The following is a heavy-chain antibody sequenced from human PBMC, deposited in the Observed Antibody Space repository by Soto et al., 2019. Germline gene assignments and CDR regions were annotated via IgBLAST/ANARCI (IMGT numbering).Heavy chain of an antibody. Sequence: ASVKVSCKASGYTFTSYGISWVRQAPGQGLEWMGWISAYNGNTNYAQKLQGRVTMTTDTSTSTAYVELRSLRSDDTAVYYCARVGDDIVVVPAALGWFDPWGQGTLVTVSS. CDR3: ARVGDDIVVVPAALGWFDP. CDR1: GYTFTSYG. V-gene: IGHV1-18*01. CDR2: ISAYNGNT. D-gene: IGHD2-2*01. J-gene: IGHJ5*02.